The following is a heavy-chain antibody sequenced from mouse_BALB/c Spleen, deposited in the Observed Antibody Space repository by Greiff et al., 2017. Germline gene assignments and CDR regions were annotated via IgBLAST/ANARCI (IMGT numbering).Heavy chain of an antibody. CDR3: ARECDGYYAMDY. CDR1: GFTFCAYY. J-gene: IGHJ4*01. CDR2: ISDGGSYT. Sequence: EVQLVESGGGLVKPGGSLKLSCAASGFTFCAYYLYWVLQTPGKGLEWGATISDGGSYTYYPDSVKGRFTIYRDNAKDNLYLQMSRLKSEDTAMFDCARECDGYYAMDYWGQGTSVTVSS. V-gene: IGHV5-4*02. D-gene: IGHD2-3*01.